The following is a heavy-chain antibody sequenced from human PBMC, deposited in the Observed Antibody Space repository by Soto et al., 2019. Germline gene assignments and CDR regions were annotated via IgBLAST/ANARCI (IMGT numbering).Heavy chain of an antibody. J-gene: IGHJ5*02. Sequence: SETLSLTCTVSGVSITNNNYYWTWIRQHPGKGLEWIGYIYYSGTTYSNPSLKSRATISLDTSKNQFSLKLNSVTAADTALYYCARGRTWFDPWGQGTLVTVSS. CDR3: ARGRTWFDP. CDR2: IYYSGTT. V-gene: IGHV4-31*03. CDR1: GVSITNNNYY.